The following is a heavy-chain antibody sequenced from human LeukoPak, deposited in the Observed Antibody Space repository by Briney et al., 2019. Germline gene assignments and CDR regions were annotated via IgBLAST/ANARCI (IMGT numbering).Heavy chain of an antibody. CDR3: FDY. Sequence: GGSLRLSCTASGFTFSNYAMSWVRQAPGKGLEWVPGISDSGGTTYYADSVKGRFIISRDNSEDTAVYYCASPWRSYWSNYYYFDYWGQGTLVTVSS. CDR2: ISDSGGTT. D-gene: IGHD1-26*01. J-gene: IGHJ4*02. V-gene: IGHV3-23*01. CDR1: GFTFSNYA.